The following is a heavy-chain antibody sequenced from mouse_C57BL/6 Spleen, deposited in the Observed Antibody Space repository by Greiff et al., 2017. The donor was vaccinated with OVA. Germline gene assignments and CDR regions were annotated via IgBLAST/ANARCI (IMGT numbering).Heavy chain of an antibody. Sequence: VMLVESGPGLVAPSQSLSITCTVSGFSLTSYGVHWVRQPPGKGLEWRVVIWSDGSPTYNSALKSRLSISKDNSKSQFFLKMNSLQTDDTAMYYCARHYYGSSYWYFDVWGTGTTVTVSS. CDR1: GFSLTSYG. V-gene: IGHV2-6-1*01. CDR2: IWSDGSP. CDR3: ARHYYGSSYWYFDV. J-gene: IGHJ1*03. D-gene: IGHD1-1*01.